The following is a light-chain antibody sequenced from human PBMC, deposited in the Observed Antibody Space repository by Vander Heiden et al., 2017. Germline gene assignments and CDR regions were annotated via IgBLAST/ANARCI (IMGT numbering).Light chain of an antibody. CDR1: SSNIGNNY. CDR2: DNN. J-gene: IGLJ7*01. V-gene: IGLV1-51*01. CDR3: GAWDSSLSGAV. Sequence: GSSSNIGNNYVSWFQQLPGTAPKLLIYDNNKRPSGIPDRFSGSKSGTSATLGITGLQTGDEADYYCGAWDSSLSGAVFAGGTQLTVL.